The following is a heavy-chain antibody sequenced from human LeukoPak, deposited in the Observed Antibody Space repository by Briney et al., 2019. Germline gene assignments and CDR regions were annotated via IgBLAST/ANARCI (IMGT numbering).Heavy chain of an antibody. CDR3: ARGRPELEYSSSSWWFDP. CDR2: INPRSGDT. D-gene: IGHD6-6*01. J-gene: IGHJ5*02. CDR1: GYDFTGYY. V-gene: IGHV1-2*06. Sequence: ASVKVSCKASGYDFTGYYIHWVRQAPGKGLEWMGRINPRSGDTNYAQKFQGRVTMTRDTSISTAYMELSRLRSDDTAVYYCARGRPELEYSSSSWWFDPWGQGTLVTVSS.